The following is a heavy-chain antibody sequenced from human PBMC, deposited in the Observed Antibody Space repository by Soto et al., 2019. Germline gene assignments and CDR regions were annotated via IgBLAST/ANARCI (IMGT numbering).Heavy chain of an antibody. J-gene: IGHJ5*01. CDR1: GFNFRSHA. CDR2: ISGHAGAT. D-gene: IGHD1-1*01. CDR3: AKDWGTTGLGGWFDS. V-gene: IGHV3-23*01. Sequence: EVQLLESGGGLVQPGGSPRVSCAVSGFNFRSHAMSWVRQAPGKGLEWVSGISGHAGATYYTDSVTGRFTISRDNSKNTLFLQINSLRAEDTAIYYCAKDWGTTGLGGWFDSWGQGTLVSVSS.